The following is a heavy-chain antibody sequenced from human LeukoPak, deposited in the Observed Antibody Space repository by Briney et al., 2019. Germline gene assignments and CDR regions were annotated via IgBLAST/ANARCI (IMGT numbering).Heavy chain of an antibody. D-gene: IGHD3-22*01. CDR2: IYHSGTT. Sequence: SETLSLTCAVSGTSISLSNWWTWVRQPPGKGLEWIGEIYHSGTTNYNPSLKSRVTISLDKSRNQFSLNLNSVSAADTAVYYCARVLSITMIVVVPYPDYFDYWGQGTLVTVPS. J-gene: IGHJ4*02. CDR3: ARVLSITMIVVVPYPDYFDY. CDR1: GTSISLSNW. V-gene: IGHV4-4*02.